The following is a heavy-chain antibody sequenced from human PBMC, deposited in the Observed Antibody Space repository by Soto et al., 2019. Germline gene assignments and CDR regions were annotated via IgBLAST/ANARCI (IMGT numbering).Heavy chain of an antibody. J-gene: IGHJ6*02. Sequence: PSETLSLTCAVYGGSFSGYYWSWIRQPPGKGLEWIGEINHSGSTNYNPSLKSRVTISVDTSKNQFSLKLSSVTAADTAVYYCARKRDRVTPSYYYYYGMDVWGQGTTVTVS. V-gene: IGHV4-34*01. CDR2: INHSGST. D-gene: IGHD2-21*02. CDR1: GGSFSGYY. CDR3: ARKRDRVTPSYYYYYGMDV.